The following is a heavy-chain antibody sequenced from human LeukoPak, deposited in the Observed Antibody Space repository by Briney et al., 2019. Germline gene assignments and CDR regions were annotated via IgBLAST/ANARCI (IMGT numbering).Heavy chain of an antibody. D-gene: IGHD3-9*01. CDR1: GYTFTSNG. Sequence: SVKLSCKASGYTFTSNGISWVRQPPGQGLEWMGWISAYNGNTNYAQKIQGRVTMTTDTSTSRAYMELRSLRSDDTAVYYCARDHPEYYDILTVDHYYYYGMDVWGKGTTVTVSS. CDR2: ISAYNGNT. V-gene: IGHV1-18*04. CDR3: ARDHPEYYDILTVDHYYYYGMDV. J-gene: IGHJ6*04.